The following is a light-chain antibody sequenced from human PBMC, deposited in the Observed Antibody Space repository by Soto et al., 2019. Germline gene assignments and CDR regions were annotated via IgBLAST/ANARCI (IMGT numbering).Light chain of an antibody. Sequence: AIQMTQSPSSLSSSVGDRVTITCRASQDIGIYLGWYQQKPGRAPKLLIYAASIVESGVPSRFSGSGSGTDFTLTISSLQPEDVATYYCLQDYSYLTFGGGTKLEIK. J-gene: IGKJ4*01. V-gene: IGKV1-6*01. CDR3: LQDYSYLT. CDR2: AAS. CDR1: QDIGIY.